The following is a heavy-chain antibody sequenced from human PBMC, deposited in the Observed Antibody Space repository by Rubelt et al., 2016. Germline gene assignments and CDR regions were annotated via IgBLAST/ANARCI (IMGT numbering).Heavy chain of an antibody. CDR2: INHSGST. D-gene: IGHD3-10*01. Sequence: QVQLQQWGAGLLKPSETLSLTCAVYGGSFSGYYWSWIRQPPGKGLEWIGEINHSGSTNYNPSLKSRVTRAVDTSKNQLSLKLSSVTAADTAVYYCASRGRYYGSGSYPPRTGIVDYWGQGTLVTVSS. CDR1: GGSFSGYY. CDR3: ASRGRYYGSGSYPPRTGIVDY. J-gene: IGHJ4*02. V-gene: IGHV4-34*01.